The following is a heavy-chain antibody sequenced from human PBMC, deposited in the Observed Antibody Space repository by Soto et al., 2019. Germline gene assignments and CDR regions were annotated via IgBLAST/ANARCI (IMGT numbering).Heavy chain of an antibody. Sequence: PGKGLEWVWHIYYSGSTSYNPSLKSRLNISVDTSKNQFSLTLGSVTAADTAVYYCARDRPHFFFQAEDNIRDFLSVSAFLLNRSSDL. J-gene: IGHJ2*01. V-gene: IGHV4-30-4*06. CDR3: ARDRPHFFFQAEDNIRDFLSVSAFLLNRSSDL. CDR2: IYYSGST. D-gene: IGHD3-9*01.